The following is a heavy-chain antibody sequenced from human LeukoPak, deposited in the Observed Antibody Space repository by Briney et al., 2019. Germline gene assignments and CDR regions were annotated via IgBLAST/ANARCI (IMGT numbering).Heavy chain of an antibody. J-gene: IGHJ4*02. D-gene: IGHD6-13*01. V-gene: IGHV4-34*01. CDR2: INHSGST. Sequence: PSETLSLTCAVYAGSLGGYSSIWISQPPRKGMEWIGEINHSGSTNYNPSLKSRIIISEGTSKNQSSLILTSVTAADTAVDYCARARVRIAAGALDYWGQGALVTVSS. CDR3: ARARVRIAAGALDY. CDR1: AGSLGGYS.